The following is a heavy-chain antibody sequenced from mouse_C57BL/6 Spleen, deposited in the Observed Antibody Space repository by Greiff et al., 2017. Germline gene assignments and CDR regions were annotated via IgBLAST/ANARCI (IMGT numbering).Heavy chain of an antibody. CDR2: IDPSDSYT. CDR1: GYTFTSYW. D-gene: IGHD2-4*01. Sequence: QVQLQQPGAELVMPGASVKLSCKASGYTFTSYWMHWVKQRPGQGLEWIGEIDPSDSYTNYNQKFKGKSTLTVDKSSSTAYMQRSSLTSEDSAVYYGARSGDYEAWFADWGQGTLVTVSA. J-gene: IGHJ3*01. CDR3: ARSGDYEAWFAD. V-gene: IGHV1-69*01.